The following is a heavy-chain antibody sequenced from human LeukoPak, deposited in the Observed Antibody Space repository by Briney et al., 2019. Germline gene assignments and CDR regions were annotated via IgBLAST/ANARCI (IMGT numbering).Heavy chain of an antibody. Sequence: TSSETLSLTCTVSGGSISSSSYYWGWIRQPPGKGLEWIGSIYYSRSTYYNPSLKSRVTISVDTSKNQFSLKLSSVTAADTAVYYCARAYDFWSGYRFTYDYWGQGTLVTVSS. CDR1: GGSISSSSYY. D-gene: IGHD3-3*01. CDR3: ARAYDFWSGYRFTYDY. CDR2: IYYSRST. J-gene: IGHJ4*02. V-gene: IGHV4-39*01.